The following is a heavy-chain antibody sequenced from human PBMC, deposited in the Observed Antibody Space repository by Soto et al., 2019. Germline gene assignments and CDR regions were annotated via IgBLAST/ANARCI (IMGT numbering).Heavy chain of an antibody. J-gene: IGHJ2*01. CDR2: IRKKVNSYTT. D-gene: IGHD3-16*01. CDR3: ARDLGGAPYVDL. V-gene: IGHV3-72*01. Sequence: EMQLVESGGRLVQPGGSLRLSCAASGFIFSDQYMDWVRQAPGKGLEWVGRIRKKVNSYTTEYAASVKGRFTVSRDDSKNSLYLHMNSLKTEDTAVYYCARDLGGAPYVDLWGRGILVTVSS. CDR1: GFIFSDQY.